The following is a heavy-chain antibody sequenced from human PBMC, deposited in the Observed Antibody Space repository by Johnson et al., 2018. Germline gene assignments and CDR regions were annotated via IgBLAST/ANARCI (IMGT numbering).Heavy chain of an antibody. CDR1: GGSISSYY. D-gene: IGHD5-18*01. J-gene: IGHJ6*03. CDR2: INHSGST. V-gene: IGHV4-59*12. CDR3: AKDGVGDTAMVLYYYYYYMDV. Sequence: QVQLQESGPGLVKPSETLSLTCTVSGGSISSYYWSWIRQPPGKGLEWIGEINHSGSTNYNPSLKSRVTISVDTSKNQFSLKLSSVTAADTAVYYCAKDGVGDTAMVLYYYYYYMDVWGKGTTVTVSS.